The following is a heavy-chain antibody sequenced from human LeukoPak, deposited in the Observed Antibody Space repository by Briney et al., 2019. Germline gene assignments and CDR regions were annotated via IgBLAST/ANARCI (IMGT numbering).Heavy chain of an antibody. D-gene: IGHD3-22*01. J-gene: IGHJ4*02. CDR1: GFTFSRYW. V-gene: IGHV3-7*01. Sequence: GGSLRLSCAASGFTFSRYWMTWVRQAPGKGLELVANIKQDGREKYYVDSVKGRFTISRDNAKNSLYLEMKSLRAEDTAGSYCATDLYYYDSSGYYPHFDYWGQGTLVTVSS. CDR3: ATDLYYYDSSGYYPHFDY. CDR2: IKQDGREK.